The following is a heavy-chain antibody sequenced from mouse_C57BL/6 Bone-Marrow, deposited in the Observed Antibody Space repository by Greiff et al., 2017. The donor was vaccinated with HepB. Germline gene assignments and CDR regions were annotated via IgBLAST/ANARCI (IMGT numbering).Heavy chain of an antibody. J-gene: IGHJ2*01. V-gene: IGHV3-6*01. CDR3: ARDRGPYYFDY. Sequence: EVKLQESGPGLVKPSQSLSLTCSVTGYSITSGYYWNWIRQFPGNKLEWMGYISYDGSNNYNPSLKNRISITRDTSKNQFFLKLNSVTTEDTATYYCARDRGPYYFDYWGQGTTLTVSS. D-gene: IGHD3-1*01. CDR2: ISYDGSN. CDR1: GYSITSGYY.